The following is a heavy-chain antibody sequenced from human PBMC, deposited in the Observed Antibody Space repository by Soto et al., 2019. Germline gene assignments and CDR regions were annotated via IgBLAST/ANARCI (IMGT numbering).Heavy chain of an antibody. CDR2: IYYSGST. D-gene: IGHD2-2*01. J-gene: IGHJ3*02. Sequence: QVQLQESGPGLVKPSQTLSLTCTVSGGSISSGGYYWSWIRQHPGKGLEWIGYIYYSGSTYYNPSLKSRVTISVDTSKNQFSLKLSSVTAADTAVYYCARDAFVPAAMTDAFDIWGQGTMVTVSS. V-gene: IGHV4-31*03. CDR1: GGSISSGGYY. CDR3: ARDAFVPAAMTDAFDI.